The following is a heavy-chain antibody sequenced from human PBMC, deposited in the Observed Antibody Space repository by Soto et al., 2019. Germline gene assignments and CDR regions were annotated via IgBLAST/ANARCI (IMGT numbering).Heavy chain of an antibody. CDR2: IYYSGSS. CDR1: GGSINSGGYY. Sequence: SETLSLTCTVSGGSINSGGYYWSWIRQHPGTGLEWIGYIYYSGSSYYNPFLKSRVTISVDTSKNQFSLKLTSVTAADTAVYFCARAQTIFGIITVFDYWGQGTLVTVSS. J-gene: IGHJ4*02. V-gene: IGHV4-31*03. CDR3: ARAQTIFGIITVFDY. D-gene: IGHD3-3*01.